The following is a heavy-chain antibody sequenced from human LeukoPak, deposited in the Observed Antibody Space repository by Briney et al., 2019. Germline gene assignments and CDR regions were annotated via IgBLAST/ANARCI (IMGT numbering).Heavy chain of an antibody. CDR1: GGSVSSGSYY. Sequence: SETLSLTCTVSGGSVSSGSYYWSWIRQPPGKGLEWIGYIYYSGSTNYNPSLKSRVTISVDTSKNQSSLKLSSVTAADTAVYYCARSPYYGEGLDYYYYGMDVWGQGTTVTVSS. CDR2: IYYSGST. CDR3: ARSPYYGEGLDYYYYGMDV. J-gene: IGHJ6*02. V-gene: IGHV4-61*01. D-gene: IGHD4-17*01.